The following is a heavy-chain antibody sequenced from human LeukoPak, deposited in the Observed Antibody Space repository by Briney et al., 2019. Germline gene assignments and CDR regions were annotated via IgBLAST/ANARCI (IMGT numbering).Heavy chain of an antibody. Sequence: ASVKVSCKASGYTFTGYYMHWVRQPPGQGLEWMGWINPNSGGTNYAQKFQGRVTMTRDTSISTAYMELSRLRSDDTAVYYCARGHRNYYDSSGYPETPFDYWGQGTLVTVSS. V-gene: IGHV1-2*02. CDR3: ARGHRNYYDSSGYPETPFDY. D-gene: IGHD3-22*01. J-gene: IGHJ4*02. CDR1: GYTFTGYY. CDR2: INPNSGGT.